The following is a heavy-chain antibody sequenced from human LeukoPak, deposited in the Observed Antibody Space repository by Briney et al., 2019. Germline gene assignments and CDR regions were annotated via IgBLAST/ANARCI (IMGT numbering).Heavy chain of an antibody. J-gene: IGHJ4*02. CDR2: IYRSAGT. D-gene: IGHD4-17*01. Sequence: SRTLCLTCAVSGVSLGSSVSGNSRWNCVRQTPGKGLEWIGEIYRSAGTHYNPALRRRVTMSLDRSKNHLSLNVTSVTAADTAVYYCVRDFDDGNYALRYWGQGTLVTVSS. CDR3: VRDFDDGNYALRY. CDR1: GVSLGSSVSGNSR. V-gene: IGHV4-4*02.